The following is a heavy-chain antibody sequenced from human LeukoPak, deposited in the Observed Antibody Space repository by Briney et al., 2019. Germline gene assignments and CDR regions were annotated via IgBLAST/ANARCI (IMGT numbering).Heavy chain of an antibody. J-gene: IGHJ4*02. V-gene: IGHV3-30-3*01. CDR2: ISYDGSNK. D-gene: IGHD6-13*01. CDR3: AREAWSSQRLFDY. Sequence: GGSLRLSCAASGFTFSRYAMHWVRQAPGKGLEWVALISYDGSNKYYTDSVRGRFPISRDNSKNTLYLQMNSLRAEDTAVYYCAREAWSSQRLFDYWGQGTLVTVSS. CDR1: GFTFSRYA.